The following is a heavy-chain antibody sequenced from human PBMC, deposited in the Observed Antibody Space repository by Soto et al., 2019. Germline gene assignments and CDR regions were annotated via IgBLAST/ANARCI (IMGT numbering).Heavy chain of an antibody. CDR3: ARTPGIAVAGPSDYYYYGIDV. CDR2: INPNSGGT. V-gene: IGHV1-2*04. CDR1: GYTFTGYY. D-gene: IGHD6-19*01. Sequence: ASVKVSCKASGYTFTGYYMHWVRQAPGQGLEWMGWINPNSGGTNYAQKFQGWVTMTRDTSISTAYMELSRLRSDDTAVYYCARTPGIAVAGPSDYYYYGIDVWGQGTTVTVSS. J-gene: IGHJ6*02.